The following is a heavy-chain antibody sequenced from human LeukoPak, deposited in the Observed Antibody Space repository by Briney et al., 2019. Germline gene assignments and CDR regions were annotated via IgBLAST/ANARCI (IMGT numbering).Heavy chain of an antibody. D-gene: IGHD3-16*01. V-gene: IGHV1-2*02. CDR1: GYTFTGYY. CDR3: AREDEGDDAFDI. CDR2: INPNSGGT. Sequence: ASVKVSCKASGYTFTGYYMHWVRQAPGQGLEWMGWINPNSGGTNYAQKFQGRVTMTRDTSLSTAYMELSRLRSDDTAVYYCAREDEGDDAFDIWGQGTMVTVSS. J-gene: IGHJ3*02.